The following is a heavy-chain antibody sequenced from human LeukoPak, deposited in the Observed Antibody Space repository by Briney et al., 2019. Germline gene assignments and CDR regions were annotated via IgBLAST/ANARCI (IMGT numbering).Heavy chain of an antibody. V-gene: IGHV4-38-2*02. CDR2: IYYSGST. CDR3: ARDLDVRGVSDY. J-gene: IGHJ4*02. Sequence: SETLSLTCTVSGYSISSGYYWGWIRQPPGKGLEWIGSIYYSGSTYYNPSLKSRVTISVDTSKNQFSLKLSSVTAADTAVYYCARDLDVRGVSDYWGQGTLVTVSS. CDR1: GYSISSGYY. D-gene: IGHD3-10*02.